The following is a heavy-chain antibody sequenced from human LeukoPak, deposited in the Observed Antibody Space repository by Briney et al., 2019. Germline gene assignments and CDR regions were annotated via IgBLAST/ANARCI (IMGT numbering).Heavy chain of an antibody. J-gene: IGHJ3*02. CDR2: ISCREGSR. CDR3: AKDYEVSSGWYGVFDM. D-gene: IGHD6-19*01. CDR1: GCTFSSCA. V-gene: IGHV3-23*01. Sequence: GGSLRLSCAASGCTFSSCAMNWVRQAPGKGLEGVAGISCREGSRYYADSGKGCFTISRDNSKSLLSMQMNSMRAENTVVYYCAKDYEVSSGWYGVFDMWGEGTMVTV.